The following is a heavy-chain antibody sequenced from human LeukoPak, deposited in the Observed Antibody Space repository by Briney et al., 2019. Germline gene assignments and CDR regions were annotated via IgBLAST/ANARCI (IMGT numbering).Heavy chain of an antibody. V-gene: IGHV3-23*01. CDR3: ARDRGSLTSCRGADCYSRIDY. CDR1: GFSFSSYD. J-gene: IGHJ4*02. CDR2: ISDSGGST. Sequence: PGGSLRLSCAASGFSFSSYDMTWVRQAPGRGLEWVSGISDSGGSTYYADSVKGRFTISRDNSKSTLFLQMNSLRDEDSALYYCARDRGSLTSCRGADCYSRIDYWGQGTLVTVSS. D-gene: IGHD2-21*02.